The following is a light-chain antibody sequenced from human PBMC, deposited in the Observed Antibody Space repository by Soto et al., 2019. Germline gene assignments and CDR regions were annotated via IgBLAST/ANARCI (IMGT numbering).Light chain of an antibody. CDR2: DVS. V-gene: IGLV2-14*01. CDR1: SRDVGGHNY. J-gene: IGLJ2*01. Sequence: QSVLTQPASVSGSPGQSITISCTGTSRDVGGHNYVSWYQQLPGKAPKLIIYDVSNRPSGVSSRFSGSKSGNTASLTISGLQAEDETYYYCSSYTDSSPVAFGGGTQLTVL. CDR3: SSYTDSSPVA.